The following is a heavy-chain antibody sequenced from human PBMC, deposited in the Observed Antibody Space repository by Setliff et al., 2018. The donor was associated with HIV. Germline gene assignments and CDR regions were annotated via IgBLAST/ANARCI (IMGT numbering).Heavy chain of an antibody. CDR2: IKSKADGGTT. J-gene: IGHJ3*02. CDR1: GFTFSDAW. D-gene: IGHD3-22*01. Sequence: PGGSLRLSCAASGFTFSDAWMTWVRQAPGKGLEWVGRIKSKADGGTTDYAAPVKGRFTISRDDSKNTLHLQMNSLKTEDTAVYYCITDDYYDSSGSHEAFDIWGQGTMVT. CDR3: ITDDYYDSSGSHEAFDI. V-gene: IGHV3-15*01.